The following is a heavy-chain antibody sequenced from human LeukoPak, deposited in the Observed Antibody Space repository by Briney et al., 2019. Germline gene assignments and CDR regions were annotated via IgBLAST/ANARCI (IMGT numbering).Heavy chain of an antibody. CDR1: GFTFSSYS. CDR2: IRSDSNNI. CDR3: ARSTSVDYYFDY. V-gene: IGHV3-21*01. J-gene: IGHJ4*02. Sequence: GGSLRLSCEGSGFTFSSYSMDWVRQAPGKGLEWVASIRSDSNNIYYSDSVRGRFTISRDNAKKSLYLQMNSLRAEDTAVYCCARSTSVDYYFDYWGQGALVTVSS. D-gene: IGHD2-15*01.